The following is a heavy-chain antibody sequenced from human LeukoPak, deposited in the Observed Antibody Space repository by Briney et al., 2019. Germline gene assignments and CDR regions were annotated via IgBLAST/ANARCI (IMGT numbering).Heavy chain of an antibody. Sequence: SQTLSLTCTVSGGSLIHYYWSWIRQPPGKGLEWIGYIYHSGSTNYNPPLKGRATISVDTSKNQISLRLSSVTAADTAVYYCARVDSGTYYMPFDYWGQGSLVTVSS. V-gene: IGHV4-59*01. CDR2: IYHSGST. CDR1: GGSLIHYY. D-gene: IGHD1-26*01. CDR3: ARVDSGTYYMPFDY. J-gene: IGHJ4*02.